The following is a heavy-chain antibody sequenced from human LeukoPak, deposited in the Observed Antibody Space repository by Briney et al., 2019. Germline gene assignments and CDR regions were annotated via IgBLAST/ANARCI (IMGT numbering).Heavy chain of an antibody. CDR1: GYTFTSYD. CDR3: ARGRLTTVTTWYYHGMDV. J-gene: IGHJ6*02. Sequence: ASVKVSCKASGYTFTSYDINWVRQATGQGPEWMGWMNPNSGNTGYGQKFQGRVTMTRDTSISTAHMELRSLRSEDTAVYYCARGRLTTVTTWYYHGMDVWGQGTTVTVSS. CDR2: MNPNSGNT. D-gene: IGHD4-17*01. V-gene: IGHV1-8*01.